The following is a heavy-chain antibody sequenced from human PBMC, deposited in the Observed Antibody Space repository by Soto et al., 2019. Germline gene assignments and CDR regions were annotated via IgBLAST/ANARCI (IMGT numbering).Heavy chain of an antibody. CDR1: GGSFSGYY. V-gene: IGHV4-34*01. CDR3: ARVAGRIVVVTAINYFDY. CDR2: INHSGST. Sequence: SETLSLTCAVYGGSFSGYYWSWIRQPPGKGLEWIGEINHSGSTNYNPSLKSRVTISVDTSKNQFSLKLSSVTAADTAVYYCARVAGRIVVVTAINYFDYWGQGTLVTVSS. J-gene: IGHJ4*02. D-gene: IGHD2-21*02.